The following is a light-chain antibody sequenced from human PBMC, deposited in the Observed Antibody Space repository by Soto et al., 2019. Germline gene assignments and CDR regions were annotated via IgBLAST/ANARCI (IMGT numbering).Light chain of an antibody. CDR1: QSISLF. CDR3: HQTDSIPET. Sequence: DIQMTQSPSSLSASVGDTVTITCRASQSISLFLNWYQQKPGKAPKLLIYAASSLQSGVPSRFTGSGSGTDVTLTISSLQPEDVATYYCHQTDSIPETFGQGTKVEIK. J-gene: IGKJ1*01. CDR2: AAS. V-gene: IGKV1-39*01.